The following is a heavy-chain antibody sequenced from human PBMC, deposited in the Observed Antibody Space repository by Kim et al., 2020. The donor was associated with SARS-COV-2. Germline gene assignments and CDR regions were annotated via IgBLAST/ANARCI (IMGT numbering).Heavy chain of an antibody. CDR3: ARPRYPGGRWFDP. CDR1: GGSFSGYY. Sequence: SETLSLTCAVYGGSFSGYYWSWIRQPPGKGLEWIGEINHSGSTNYNPSLKSRVTISVDTSKNQFSLKLSSVTAADTAVYYCARPRYPGGRWFDPWGQGTLVTVSS. CDR2: INHSGST. V-gene: IGHV4-34*01. D-gene: IGHD1-1*01. J-gene: IGHJ5*02.